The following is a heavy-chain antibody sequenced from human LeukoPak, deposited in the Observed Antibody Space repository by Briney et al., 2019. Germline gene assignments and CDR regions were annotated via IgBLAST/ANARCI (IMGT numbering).Heavy chain of an antibody. CDR2: INPNSGGT. Sequence: ASVKVSCKASGYTFTGYYMHWVRQAPGQGLEWMGWINPNSGGTNYAQKFQGRVTMTRDTSISTAYMELSSLRSEDTAVYYCARVGSIAARRRWFDPWGQGTLVTVSS. D-gene: IGHD6-6*01. V-gene: IGHV1-2*02. J-gene: IGHJ5*02. CDR1: GYTFTGYY. CDR3: ARVGSIAARRRWFDP.